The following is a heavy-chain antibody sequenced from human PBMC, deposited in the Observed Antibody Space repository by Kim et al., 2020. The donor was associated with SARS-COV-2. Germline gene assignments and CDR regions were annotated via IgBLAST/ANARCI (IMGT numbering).Heavy chain of an antibody. V-gene: IGHV1-69*13. CDR2: IIPIFGTA. Sequence: SVKVSCKASGGTFSSYAISWVRQAPGQGLEWMGGIIPIFGTANYAQKFQGRVTITADESTSTAYMELSSLRSEDTAVYYCARSPFGLKTSDIVATKEGYYYYGMDVWGQGTTVTVSS. J-gene: IGHJ6*02. CDR1: GGTFSSYA. CDR3: ARSPFGLKTSDIVATKEGYYYYGMDV. D-gene: IGHD5-12*01.